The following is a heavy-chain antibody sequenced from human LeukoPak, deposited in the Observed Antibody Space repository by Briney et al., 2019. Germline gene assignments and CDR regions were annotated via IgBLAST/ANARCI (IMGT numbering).Heavy chain of an antibody. CDR3: ARGVLLPSDYSFDSSGPPNY. J-gene: IGHJ4*02. Sequence: GRSLRLSCAASGFTFSTYAMHWVRQAPGKGLEWVAVISYDGSYKYYADSVKGRFSISRDNSKKTLYLQMSSLRAEDTAVYYCARGVLLPSDYSFDSSGPPNYWGQGTLVTVSS. V-gene: IGHV3-30*03. CDR2: ISYDGSYK. CDR1: GFTFSTYA. D-gene: IGHD3-22*01.